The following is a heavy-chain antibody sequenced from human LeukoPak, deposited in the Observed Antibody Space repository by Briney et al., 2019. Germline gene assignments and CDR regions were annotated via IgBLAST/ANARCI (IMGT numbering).Heavy chain of an antibody. V-gene: IGHV1-2*02. D-gene: IGHD2-15*01. J-gene: IGHJ4*02. CDR2: VNSNSGGT. CDR1: GYRFSDYY. CDR3: ARGYRSGGSCYHFDS. Sequence: ASVKVSCKASGYRFSDYYTHWVRQAPGQGLEWMGWVNSNSGGTHYAQNFEGRVTMTRDTSISTAYMELSRLKIDDTALYYCARGYRSGGSCYHFDSWGQGTLVTVSS.